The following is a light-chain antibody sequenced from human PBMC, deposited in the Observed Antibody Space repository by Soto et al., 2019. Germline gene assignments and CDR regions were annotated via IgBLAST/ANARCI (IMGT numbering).Light chain of an antibody. Sequence: QAVVTQPASVSGSPGQSITVSCTGTSSDIGAYNSVSWYQQHPGTAPKLILYEVSNRPAGISDRFSGSKSAITASLTISGLQAEDEADYFCCSYTGITDTLPYAFGTGTKVTVL. CDR3: CSYTGITDTLPYA. CDR2: EVS. CDR1: SSDIGAYNS. V-gene: IGLV2-14*01. J-gene: IGLJ1*01.